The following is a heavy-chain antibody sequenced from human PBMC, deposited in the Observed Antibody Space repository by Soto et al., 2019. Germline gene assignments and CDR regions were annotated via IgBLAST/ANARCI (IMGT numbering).Heavy chain of an antibody. Sequence: GGSLRLSCAASGFTFSSYGMHWVRQAPGKGLEWVAVISYDGSNKYYADSVKGRFTISRDNSKNTLYLQMNSLRAEDTAVYYCAKDWYTARGLGYYGMDVWGQGTTVTVSS. J-gene: IGHJ6*02. CDR2: ISYDGSNK. D-gene: IGHD5-18*01. V-gene: IGHV3-30*18. CDR3: AKDWYTARGLGYYGMDV. CDR1: GFTFSSYG.